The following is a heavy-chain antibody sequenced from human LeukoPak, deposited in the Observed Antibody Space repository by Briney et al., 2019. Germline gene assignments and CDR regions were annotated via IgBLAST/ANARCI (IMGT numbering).Heavy chain of an antibody. CDR3: ARSSGPGSVDY. CDR1: GFTFSIYW. D-gene: IGHD7-27*01. Sequence: GGSLRLSCAASGFTFSIYWMSWVRQSPGKGLEWVANINQDGSEKYYVDSVKGRFTISRDNAKNSLYLQMNSLRAEDTAVYYCARSSGPGSVDYWGQGTLVTVSS. J-gene: IGHJ4*02. CDR2: INQDGSEK. V-gene: IGHV3-7*04.